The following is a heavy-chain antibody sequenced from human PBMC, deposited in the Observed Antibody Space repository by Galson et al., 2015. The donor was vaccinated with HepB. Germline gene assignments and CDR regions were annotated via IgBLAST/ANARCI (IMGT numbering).Heavy chain of an antibody. Sequence: LRLSCAASGFTFSRYGIHWVRQAPVKGLEWVAAISSDGINKHYADSVKGRFTISRDNSKNTVSLQMNSLRPGDTAVYYCAKASSHYGSGSYYTVDYWGQGTLVTVSS. D-gene: IGHD3-10*01. J-gene: IGHJ4*02. CDR2: ISSDGINK. CDR1: GFTFSRYG. V-gene: IGHV3-30*18. CDR3: AKASSHYGSGSYYTVDY.